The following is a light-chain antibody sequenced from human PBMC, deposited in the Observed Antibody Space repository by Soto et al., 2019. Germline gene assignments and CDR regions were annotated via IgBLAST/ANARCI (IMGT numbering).Light chain of an antibody. CDR3: QTWGTGIQV. CDR1: SGHSSYA. V-gene: IGLV4-69*01. J-gene: IGLJ2*01. Sequence: QSALTQSPSASASLGASVKFTCTLSSGHSSYAIAWHQQQPEKGPRYLMKLNSDGSHNKGDGIPDRFSGSSSGAERYLTISSLQSEDEADYYCQTWGTGIQVFGGGTKVTVL. CDR2: LNSDGSH.